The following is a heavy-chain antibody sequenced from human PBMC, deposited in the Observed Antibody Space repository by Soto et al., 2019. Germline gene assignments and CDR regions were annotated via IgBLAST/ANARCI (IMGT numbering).Heavy chain of an antibody. D-gene: IGHD2-15*01. CDR3: AKGGYCSGGRCNYFDY. J-gene: IGHJ4*02. V-gene: IGHV3-30*18. Sequence: GESLKISCAASGFTFSSYDMHWVRQAPGKGLEWVTFISYDGSNKYYGDSVKGRFTISRDNSKNTLYLQMNSLRAEDTAVYYCAKGGYCSGGRCNYFDYWGQGTLVTVSS. CDR2: ISYDGSNK. CDR1: GFTFSSYD.